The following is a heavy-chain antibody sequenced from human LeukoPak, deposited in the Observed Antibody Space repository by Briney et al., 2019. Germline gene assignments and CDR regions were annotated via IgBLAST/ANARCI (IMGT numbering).Heavy chain of an antibody. CDR1: GYTFTGYY. D-gene: IGHD2-8*01. CDR2: INTNSRAT. Sequence: GASVKVSCKASGYTFTGYYIHWVRQAPGQRLERTRSINTNSRATNYPQKFQERVTMTRDTSISTAYMDLSSLRSDDTAVFYCARGAGRGTKDPLFDYWGQGTLVTVSP. CDR3: ARGAGRGTKDPLFDY. V-gene: IGHV1-2*02. J-gene: IGHJ4*02.